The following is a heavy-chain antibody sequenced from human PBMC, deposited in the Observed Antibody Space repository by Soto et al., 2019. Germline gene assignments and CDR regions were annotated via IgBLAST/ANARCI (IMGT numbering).Heavy chain of an antibody. CDR1: GYRFTSYW. Sequence: GESLKISCKGSGYRFTSYWIGWVRQMPGKGLEWMGIIYPGDSDTRYSPSFQGQVTISADKSISTAYLQWSSLKASDTAMYYCARQVWAPRYYYYMDVWGKGTTVTVSS. J-gene: IGHJ6*03. V-gene: IGHV5-51*01. CDR3: ARQVWAPRYYYYMDV. CDR2: IYPGDSDT. D-gene: IGHD3-16*01.